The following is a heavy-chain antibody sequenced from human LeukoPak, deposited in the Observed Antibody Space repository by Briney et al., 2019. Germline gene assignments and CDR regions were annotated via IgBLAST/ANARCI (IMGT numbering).Heavy chain of an antibody. D-gene: IGHD3-10*01. CDR3: AREDSGSYYNYYYFYMDV. CDR1: GGSISSYF. J-gene: IGHJ6*03. CDR2: IYPSGNT. V-gene: IGHV4-4*07. Sequence: SETLPLTCTVSGGSISSYFWSWVRQPAGKGLEWIGRIYPSGNTNYNPSLKSRVTLSVDASKTQFSLRLSSVTAADTAVYYCAREDSGSYYNYYYFYMDVWGKGTTVTISS.